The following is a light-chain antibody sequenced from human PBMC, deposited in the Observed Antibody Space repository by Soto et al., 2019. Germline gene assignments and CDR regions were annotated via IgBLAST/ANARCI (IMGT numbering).Light chain of an antibody. CDR1: QTIVNN. V-gene: IGKV3-15*01. CDR2: GVS. Sequence: EIVMTQSPATLSVSPGERATLSCRASQTIVNNLAWYQQKPGQAPRLLMYGVSTRATGVPARFSGSGSGTEFTLTIGSLQSADFAVYYCQQYNNGPPATFEQGTKVEIK. J-gene: IGKJ1*01. CDR3: QQYNNGPPAT.